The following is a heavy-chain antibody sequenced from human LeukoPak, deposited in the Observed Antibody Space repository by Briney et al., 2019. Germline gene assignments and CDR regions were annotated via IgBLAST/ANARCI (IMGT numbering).Heavy chain of an antibody. D-gene: IGHD1-26*01. CDR2: VYYSGST. CDR3: ARGGSYLVI. J-gene: IGHJ4*02. V-gene: IGHV4-39*07. Sequence: SETLSLTCTVSGGSISSSSYYWGWIRQPPGKGLEWIGSVYYSGSTYYNPSLKSRVTISVDTSKNQFSLKLSSVTAADTAVYYCARGGSYLVIWGQGTLVTVSS. CDR1: GGSISSSSYY.